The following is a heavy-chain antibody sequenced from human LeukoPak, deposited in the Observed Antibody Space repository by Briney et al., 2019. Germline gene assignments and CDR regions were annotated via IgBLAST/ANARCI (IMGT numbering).Heavy chain of an antibody. V-gene: IGHV3-23*01. CDR1: GFTFSNYA. D-gene: IGHD5-18*01. J-gene: IGHJ4*02. CDR2: ISGSGDST. Sequence: GGSLRLSCAASGFTFSNYAMSWVRQAPGKGLERVSAISGSGDSTYYADSVRGRFTISRDNSKNTLFLQMNSLRAEDTAVYYCARGRGIQLWRFDYWGQGTLVTVSS. CDR3: ARGRGIQLWRFDY.